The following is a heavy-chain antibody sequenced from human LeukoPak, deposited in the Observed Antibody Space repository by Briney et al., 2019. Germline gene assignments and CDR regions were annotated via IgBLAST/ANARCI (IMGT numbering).Heavy chain of an antibody. D-gene: IGHD3-10*01. CDR2: ISNDGNNR. CDR3: ARDPVSIGSRMNSDY. Sequence: GGSLRLSCAASGFAFSSYAMHWVRQAPGKGLEWVALISNDGNNRYHADSVKGRFTISRDNSKKSLYLQMNSLRPEDTALYYCARDPVSIGSRMNSDYWGQGTLVTVSS. J-gene: IGHJ4*02. V-gene: IGHV3-30-3*01. CDR1: GFAFSSYA.